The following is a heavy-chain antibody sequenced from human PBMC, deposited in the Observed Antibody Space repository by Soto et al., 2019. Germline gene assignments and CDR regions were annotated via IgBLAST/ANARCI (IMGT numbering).Heavy chain of an antibody. CDR2: IYYSGST. V-gene: IGHV4-59*01. Sequence: PSETLSLTCTVSGGSISSYYWSWIRQPPGKGLEWIGYIYYSGSTNYNPSLKSRVTISVDTSKNQFSLKLSSVTAADTAVYYCARSGYSSSWRYYYYYGMDVWGQGTTVTV. CDR1: GGSISSYY. J-gene: IGHJ6*02. D-gene: IGHD6-13*01. CDR3: ARSGYSSSWRYYYYYGMDV.